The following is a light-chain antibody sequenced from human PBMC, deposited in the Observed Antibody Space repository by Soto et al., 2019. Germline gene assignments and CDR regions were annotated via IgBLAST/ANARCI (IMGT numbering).Light chain of an antibody. J-gene: IGKJ4*01. V-gene: IGKV3D-20*02. CDR1: QSVSDTH. Sequence: EIVLTQSPGALSLSPGESATLSCRASQSVSDTHVAWYQQRPGQAPRLLIYDASRRDIGVPDRFSGSGSGTDFTLTINSLQSEDFAIYYCQPYNNWPLTFGGGTKVDIK. CDR3: QPYNNWPLT. CDR2: DAS.